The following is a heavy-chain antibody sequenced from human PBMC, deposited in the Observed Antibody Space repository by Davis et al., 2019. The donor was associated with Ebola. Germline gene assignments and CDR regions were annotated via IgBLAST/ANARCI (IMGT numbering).Heavy chain of an antibody. V-gene: IGHV4-59*12. Sequence: MPSETLSLTCAVYGGSFSGYYWSWIRQPPGKGLEWIGYIYYSGSTNYSPSLKSRVTISVDTSKNQFSLKLSSVTAADTAVYYCASRNKYCSSTSCPRAFDYWGQGTLVTVSS. J-gene: IGHJ4*02. CDR2: IYYSGST. D-gene: IGHD2-2*01. CDR3: ASRNKYCSSTSCPRAFDY. CDR1: GGSFSGYY.